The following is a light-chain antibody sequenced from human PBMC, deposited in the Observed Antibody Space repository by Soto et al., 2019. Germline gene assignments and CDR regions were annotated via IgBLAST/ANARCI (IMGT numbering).Light chain of an antibody. V-gene: IGKV3-20*01. CDR1: QSVSSSY. J-gene: IGKJ4*01. Sequence: EIVLTQSPGTLSLTQGERATLSCRASQSVSSSYLAWYQQKPGQAPRFLIYGATTRASGIPDRFSGSGSGTDFTLTISRLEPEDFAVYYCQQYGSSPLTFGGGTKVEIK. CDR2: GAT. CDR3: QQYGSSPLT.